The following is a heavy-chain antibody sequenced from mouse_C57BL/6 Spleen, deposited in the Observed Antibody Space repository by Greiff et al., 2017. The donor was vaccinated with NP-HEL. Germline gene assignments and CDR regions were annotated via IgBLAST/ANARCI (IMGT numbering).Heavy chain of an antibody. J-gene: IGHJ2*01. Sequence: VKLQESGAELVRPGASVTLSCKASGYTFTDYEMHWVKQTPVHGLEWIGAIDPETGGTAYNQKFKGKAILTADKSSSTAYMELRSLTSEDSAVYYCTRNDGYYVFFDYWGQGTTLTVSS. D-gene: IGHD2-3*01. CDR3: TRNDGYYVFFDY. CDR1: GYTFTDYE. V-gene: IGHV1-15*01. CDR2: IDPETGGT.